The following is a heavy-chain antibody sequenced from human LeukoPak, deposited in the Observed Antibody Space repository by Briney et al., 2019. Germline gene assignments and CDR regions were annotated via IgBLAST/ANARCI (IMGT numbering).Heavy chain of an antibody. CDR2: IGTAGDT. J-gene: IGHJ6*02. V-gene: IGHV3-13*01. CDR1: GFTFSSYD. CDR3: ARWGYYYGMDV. D-gene: IGHD3-16*01. Sequence: PGGSLRLSCAASGFTFSSYDMHWVRQATGKGLEWVSAIGTAGDTYYPGSVKGRFTISRENAKNSLYLQMNSLGAGDTAVYYCARWGYYYGMDVWGQGTTVTVSS.